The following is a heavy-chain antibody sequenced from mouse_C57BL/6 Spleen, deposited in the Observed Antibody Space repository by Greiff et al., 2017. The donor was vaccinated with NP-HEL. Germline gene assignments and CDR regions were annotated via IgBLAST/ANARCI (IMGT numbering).Heavy chain of an antibody. CDR1: GYTFTEYT. J-gene: IGHJ4*01. Sequence: QVQLQQSGAELVKPGASVKLSCKASGYTFTEYTIHWVKQRSGQGLEWIGWFYPGSGSIKYNEKFKDKATLTADKSSSTVYMELSRLTSEDSVVYFCARHEAPSQGIYYDYDGYAKDYWGQGTSVTVSS. D-gene: IGHD2-4*01. CDR3: ARHEAPSQGIYYDYDGYAKDY. V-gene: IGHV1-62-2*01. CDR2: FYPGSGSI.